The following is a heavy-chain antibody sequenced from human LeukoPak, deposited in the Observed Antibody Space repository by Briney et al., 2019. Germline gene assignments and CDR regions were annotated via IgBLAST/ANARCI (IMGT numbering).Heavy chain of an antibody. J-gene: IGHJ4*02. CDR1: GYTFTGYY. CDR3: ARELTAVAGTLGGY. V-gene: IGHV1-2*02. CDR2: INPNSGGT. Sequence: GASVKVSCKASGYTFTGYYMHWVRQAPGQGLEWMGWINPNSGGTNYAQKFQGRGTMTRDTSISTAYMQLSRLRSDDTAVYYCARELTAVAGTLGGYWGQGTLVTVSS. D-gene: IGHD6-19*01.